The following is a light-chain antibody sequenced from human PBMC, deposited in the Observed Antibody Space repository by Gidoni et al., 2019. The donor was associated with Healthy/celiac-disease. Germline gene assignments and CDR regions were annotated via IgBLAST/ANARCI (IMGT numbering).Light chain of an antibody. V-gene: IGKV3-20*01. CDR2: GAS. J-gene: IGKJ5*01. CDR3: QKYGSSTIT. CDR1: QSVSSSY. Sequence: EIVLTQSPGTLSLSPGERATLSCRASQSVSSSYLAWYQQKPGQAPRLLIYGASSRATGIPDRFRGRGSGTDFTITISRLEPEDFAVYYCQKYGSSTITFGKGTRLEIK.